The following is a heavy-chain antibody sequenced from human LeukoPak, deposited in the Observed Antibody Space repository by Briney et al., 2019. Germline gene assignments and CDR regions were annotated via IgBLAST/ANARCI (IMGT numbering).Heavy chain of an antibody. J-gene: IGHJ4*02. CDR3: VKRYCSGGSCYQFDY. Sequence: GGSLRLSCSASGFTFSNYAMHWVRRAPGKGLEYVSAISSNGANTYYADSVKGRVTISRDNSKNTLFLQLSSLRVEDTAVYYCVKRYCSGGSCYQFDYWGQGTLVIVSS. V-gene: IGHV3-64D*09. D-gene: IGHD2-15*01. CDR1: GFTFSNYA. CDR2: ISSNGANT.